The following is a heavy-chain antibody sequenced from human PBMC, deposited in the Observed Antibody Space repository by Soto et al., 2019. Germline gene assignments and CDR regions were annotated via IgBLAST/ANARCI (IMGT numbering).Heavy chain of an antibody. J-gene: IGHJ6*02. Sequence: SETLSLTCTVSSGSISSTIYSWDWIRQPPGKGLEWIGSIFYSGSTYYNPSLKSRVTISVGTSKNQFSLKLSSVTAADTAVYYCARREGFGDSNKYYYYYGMDVWGQGTTVTVS. CDR1: SGSISSTIYS. CDR2: IFYSGST. V-gene: IGHV4-39*01. CDR3: ARREGFGDSNKYYYYYGMDV. D-gene: IGHD3-10*01.